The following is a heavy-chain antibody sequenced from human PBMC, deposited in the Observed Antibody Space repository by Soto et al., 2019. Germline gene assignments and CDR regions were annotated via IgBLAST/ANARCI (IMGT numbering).Heavy chain of an antibody. CDR1: GFTFSSYT. CDR3: AKPSAAINPPVNWFDP. Sequence: EVQLLDSGGGLVQPGGSMRLSCAASGFTFSSYTMTWVRQAPGKGLEWVSSIGASGGRTYYADSVKGRFTISRDNSKSTLYLQMNSLRADDAAVYSCAKPSAAINPPVNWFDPWGQGTLVTVSS. V-gene: IGHV3-23*01. J-gene: IGHJ5*02. CDR2: IGASGGRT. D-gene: IGHD2-2*02.